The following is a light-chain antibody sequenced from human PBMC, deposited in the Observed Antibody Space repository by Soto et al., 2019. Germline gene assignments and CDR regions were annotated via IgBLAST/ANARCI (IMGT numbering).Light chain of an antibody. CDR3: QQNNSYSQA. Sequence: NKSPATLSRSEGDRATISCRASQSISRCLAWYQQKPGTAPKLLIYEASNLKSGVPSRFSGSGSGTEFTLTISSLQPEDFATYYCQQNNSYSQAFGQGTNVDIK. CDR1: QSISRC. CDR2: EAS. V-gene: IGKV1-5*01. J-gene: IGKJ1*01.